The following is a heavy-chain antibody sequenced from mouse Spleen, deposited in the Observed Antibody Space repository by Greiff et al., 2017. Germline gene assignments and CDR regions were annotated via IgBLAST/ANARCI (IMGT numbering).Heavy chain of an antibody. CDR3: ARYYDYPYYAMDY. D-gene: IGHD2-4*01. CDR2: ISSGGGNT. J-gene: IGHJ4*01. CDR1: GFTFSSYT. Sequence: EVNVVESGGGLVKPGGSLKLSCAASGFTFSSYTMSWVRQTPEKRLEWVATISSGGGNTYYPDSVKGRFTISRDNAKNTLYLQMSSLRSEDTALYYCARYYDYPYYAMDYWGQGTSGTVSS. V-gene: IGHV5-9*03.